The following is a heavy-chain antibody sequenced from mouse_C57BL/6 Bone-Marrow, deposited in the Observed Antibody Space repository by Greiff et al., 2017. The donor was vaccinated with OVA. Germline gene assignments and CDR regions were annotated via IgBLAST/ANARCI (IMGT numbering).Heavy chain of an antibody. V-gene: IGHV1-7*01. Sequence: QVQLQQSGAELAKPGASVKLSCKASGYTFTSYWMHWVKQRPGQGLEWIGYINPSSGYTKYNQKFKDKATLTADESSSTAYMQLSSLTYEDSAVYYCARFYYGSSCQSYWYFDVGHRDHGHRLL. J-gene: IGHJ1*03. CDR2: INPSSGYT. D-gene: IGHD1-1*01. CDR1: GYTFTSYW. CDR3: ARFYYGSSCQSYWYFDV.